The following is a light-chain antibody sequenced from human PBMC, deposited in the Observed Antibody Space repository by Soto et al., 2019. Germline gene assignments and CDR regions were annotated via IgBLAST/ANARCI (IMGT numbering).Light chain of an antibody. Sequence: DIQMTQSPSTLSASVGDRVTITCRASQSISSWLAWYQQKPGKAPKLLIYKASSLESGVPSRFSGSGSGTEFTLTISSLQPDDFATYYCQQYNSYPRKTFGQGTKVDIK. CDR1: QSISSW. J-gene: IGKJ1*01. CDR2: KAS. V-gene: IGKV1-5*03. CDR3: QQYNSYPRKT.